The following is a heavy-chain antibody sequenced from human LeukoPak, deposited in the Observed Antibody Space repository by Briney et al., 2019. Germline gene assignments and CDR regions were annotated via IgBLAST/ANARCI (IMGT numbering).Heavy chain of an antibody. D-gene: IGHD2-2*01. J-gene: IGHJ5*02. CDR1: GYTFTSYA. CDR2: INPNSGGT. Sequence: ASVKVSCKASGYTFTSYAMNWVRQAPGQGLEWMGWINPNSGGTNYAQKFQGRVTMTRDTSISTAYMELSRLRSDDTAVYYCARDRPKMPDNWFDPWGQGTLVTVSS. CDR3: ARDRPKMPDNWFDP. V-gene: IGHV1-2*02.